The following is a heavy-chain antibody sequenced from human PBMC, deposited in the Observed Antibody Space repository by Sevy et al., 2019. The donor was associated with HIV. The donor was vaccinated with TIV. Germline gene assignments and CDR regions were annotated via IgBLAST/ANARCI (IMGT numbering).Heavy chain of an antibody. D-gene: IGHD5-12*01. V-gene: IGHV3-33*01. Sequence: GGSLRLSCAASGFSCSSYGMHWVRQAPGKGLEWLAVIWFDGSNEYYPDSVKGRFTIPRDIAKKTLYLQMNSLRAEDTAVYYCARDLEFYGYREYGPAFNPDYWGRGTLVTVSS. J-gene: IGHJ4*02. CDR1: GFSCSSYG. CDR3: ARDLEFYGYREYGPAFNPDY. CDR2: IWFDGSNE.